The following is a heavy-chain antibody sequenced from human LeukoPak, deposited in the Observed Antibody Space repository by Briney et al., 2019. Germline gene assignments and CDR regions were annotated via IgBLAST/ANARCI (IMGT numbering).Heavy chain of an antibody. CDR2: MNPNRGNT. D-gene: IGHD3-10*01. J-gene: IGHJ3*02. Sequence: GASVKVSFKASGYTFTSYDINWVRQATGQGREWMGWMNPNRGNTGYAQKFQGRVTITRNTSISTAYRELSSLRSEDTAVYYCASRINYYGSGSYYKNDAFDIWGQGTMVTVSS. CDR3: ASRINYYGSGSYYKNDAFDI. V-gene: IGHV1-8*03. CDR1: GYTFTSYD.